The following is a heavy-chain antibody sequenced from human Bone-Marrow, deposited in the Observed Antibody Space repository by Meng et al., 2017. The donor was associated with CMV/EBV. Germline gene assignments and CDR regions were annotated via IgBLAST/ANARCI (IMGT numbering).Heavy chain of an antibody. CDR3: ARGNARFDY. Sequence: QVRLVGSGGGVVQPGRSLRLSCAASGFTFSSYAMHWVRQAPGKGLEWVAVISYDGSNKYYADSVKGRFTISRDNSKNTLYLQMNSLRAEDTAVYYCARGNARFDYWGQGTLVTVSS. CDR1: GFTFSSYA. CDR2: ISYDGSNK. J-gene: IGHJ4*02. V-gene: IGHV3-30-3*01.